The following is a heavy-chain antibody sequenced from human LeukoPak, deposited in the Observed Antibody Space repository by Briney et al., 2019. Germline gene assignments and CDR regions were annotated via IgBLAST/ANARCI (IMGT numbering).Heavy chain of an antibody. CDR1: GGSISSYY. CDR3: ARDLKRPFGDYFDY. J-gene: IGHJ4*02. Sequence: SETLSLTCTVSGGSISSYYWSWIRQPPGKGLEWIGYIYYSGSTNYNPSLKSRVTISVDTSKNQFSLKLSSVTAADTAVYYCARDLKRPFGDYFDYWGQGTLVTVSS. V-gene: IGHV4-59*01. D-gene: IGHD3-16*01. CDR2: IYYSGST.